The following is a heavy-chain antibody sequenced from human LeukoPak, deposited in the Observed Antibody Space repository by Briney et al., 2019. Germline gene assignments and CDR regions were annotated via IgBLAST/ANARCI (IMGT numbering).Heavy chain of an antibody. CDR3: ARGQYYYNYYMDI. CDR1: GGSISSNY. V-gene: IGHV4-59*01. J-gene: IGHJ6*03. Sequence: PSETLSLTCTVSGGSISSNYWGWIRKPPGKGLEWIGYIYYSGSTNYNPSLKSRVTISVDTSKNQFSLKLSSVTAADTAVYYCARGQYYYNYYMDIWGKGTTVTVSS. CDR2: IYYSGST.